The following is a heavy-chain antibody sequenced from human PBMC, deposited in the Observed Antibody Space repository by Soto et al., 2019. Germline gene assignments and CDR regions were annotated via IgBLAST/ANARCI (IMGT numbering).Heavy chain of an antibody. CDR1: GGTFSSYA. D-gene: IGHD5-18*01. J-gene: IGHJ4*02. V-gene: IGHV1-69*13. CDR2: IIPIFGTA. Sequence: ASVKVSCKASGGTFSSYAISWVRQAPGQGLEWMGGIIPIFGTANYAQKFQGRVRITADESTSTAYMELSSLRSEDTAGYYCARIPSPLDTAMAFTDYWGQGTLVTVSS. CDR3: ARIPSPLDTAMAFTDY.